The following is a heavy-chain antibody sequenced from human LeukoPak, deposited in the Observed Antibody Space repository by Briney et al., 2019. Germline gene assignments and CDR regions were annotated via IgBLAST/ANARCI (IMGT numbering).Heavy chain of an antibody. Sequence: GASVKVSCKASGYTFTSYYMHWVRQAPGQGLEWMEIINPSGGSTSYAQKFQGRVTMTRDTSTSTVYMELSSLRSEDTAVYYCASGIAVAGIYRAFDIWGQGTMVTVSS. CDR1: GYTFTSYY. CDR2: INPSGGST. D-gene: IGHD6-19*01. V-gene: IGHV1-46*01. J-gene: IGHJ3*02. CDR3: ASGIAVAGIYRAFDI.